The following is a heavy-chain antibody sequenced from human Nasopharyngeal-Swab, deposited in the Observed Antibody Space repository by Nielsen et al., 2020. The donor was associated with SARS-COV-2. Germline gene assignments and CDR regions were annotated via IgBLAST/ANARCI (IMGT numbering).Heavy chain of an antibody. V-gene: IGHV3-30*04. Sequence: GESLKISCAASGFTFSSYAMHWVRQAPGKGLEWVAVISYDGSNKYYADSVKGRFTIFRDNSKNTLYLQMNSLRAEDTAVYYCARPYSGSYYGAFDIWGQGTMVTVSS. CDR2: ISYDGSNK. CDR1: GFTFSSYA. CDR3: ARPYSGSYYGAFDI. D-gene: IGHD1-26*01. J-gene: IGHJ3*02.